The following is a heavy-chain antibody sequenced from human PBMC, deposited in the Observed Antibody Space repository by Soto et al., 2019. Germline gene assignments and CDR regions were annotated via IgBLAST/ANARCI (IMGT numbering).Heavy chain of an antibody. D-gene: IGHD3-10*01. CDR3: ARVSSARYYYGMDV. CDR2: ISYDGNKE. CDR1: GFTFSDYT. Sequence: QVRLVESGGGVVQPGRSLRLSCAASGFTFSDYTMHWVRQAPGKGLEWVTAISYDGNKEYYADSVKGRFTISRDNPRNTLYLQMNSLRREDTALYYCARVSSARYYYGMDVWGQGTTVTVSS. V-gene: IGHV3-30-3*01. J-gene: IGHJ6*02.